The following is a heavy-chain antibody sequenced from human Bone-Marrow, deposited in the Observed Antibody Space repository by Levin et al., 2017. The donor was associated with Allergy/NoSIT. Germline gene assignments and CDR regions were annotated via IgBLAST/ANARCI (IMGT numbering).Heavy chain of an antibody. J-gene: IGHJ3*02. CDR1: GFTFSSYA. Sequence: SCAASGFTFSSYAMSWVRQAPGKGLEWVSAISGSGGSTYYADSVKGRFTISRDNSKNTLYLQMNSLRAEDTAVYYCAKDLVYYDFWSGYHTHDAFDIWGQGTMVTVSS. V-gene: IGHV3-23*01. D-gene: IGHD3-3*01. CDR3: AKDLVYYDFWSGYHTHDAFDI. CDR2: ISGSGGST.